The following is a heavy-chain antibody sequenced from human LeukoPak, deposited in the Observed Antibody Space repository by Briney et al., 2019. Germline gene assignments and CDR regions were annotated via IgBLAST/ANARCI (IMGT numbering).Heavy chain of an antibody. V-gene: IGHV3-30*18. D-gene: IGHD5-24*01. CDR2: ISYDGSNK. Sequence: GGSLRLSCAASGFTFSSYWMHWVRQAPGKGLEWVAVISYDGSNKYYADSVKGRFTIPRDNSKNTLYLQMNSLRAEDTAVYYCAKGRNPDMATTPEFDYWGQGTLVTVSS. CDR1: GFTFSSYW. J-gene: IGHJ4*02. CDR3: AKGRNPDMATTPEFDY.